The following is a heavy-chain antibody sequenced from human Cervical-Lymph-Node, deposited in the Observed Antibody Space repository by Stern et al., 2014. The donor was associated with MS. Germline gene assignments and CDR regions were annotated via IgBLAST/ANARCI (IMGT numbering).Heavy chain of an antibody. Sequence: QVQLVESGGGVVQPGRSLRLSCAASGFCFSSNAMHWVCQAPAKGLEWVPLISYDGNNPYYADSVTGLFTISRDNFKNTLYLQMNSLRAEDTAVYYCASAYSSSHYYFDYWGQGTLVTVSS. CDR2: ISYDGNNP. CDR1: GFCFSSNA. V-gene: IGHV3-33*01. CDR3: ASAYSSSHYYFDY. D-gene: IGHD6-13*01. J-gene: IGHJ4*02.